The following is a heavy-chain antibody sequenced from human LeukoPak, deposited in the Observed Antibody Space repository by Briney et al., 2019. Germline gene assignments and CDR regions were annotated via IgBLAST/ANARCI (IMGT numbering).Heavy chain of an antibody. CDR1: GHSFISYW. D-gene: IGHD3-9*01. V-gene: IGHV5-51*01. CDR3: ARLNYDILTGYYKGFDY. Sequence: GESLKISCKVSGHSFISYWIAWVRQMPGKGLEWMGIIFPADSDTRYSPSFRGQVSISADKSISTAYLQWSSLKASDTAMYYCARLNYDILTGYYKGFDYWGQETLVTVSS. J-gene: IGHJ4*02. CDR2: IFPADSDT.